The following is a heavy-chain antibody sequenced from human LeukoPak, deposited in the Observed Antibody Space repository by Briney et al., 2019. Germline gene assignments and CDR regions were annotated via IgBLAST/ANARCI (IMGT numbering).Heavy chain of an antibody. Sequence: ASVTVSCKASGGTFSSYAMIWVRQAPGQPREWMGGIIAIVGTANYAQKFQGRVTITTDESTSTAYMELSSLISEDTAVYYWLLWAYKIAARSHYWGQGTLVTVSS. CDR2: IIAIVGTA. J-gene: IGHJ4*02. V-gene: IGHV1-69*05. D-gene: IGHD6-6*01. CDR3: LLWAYKIAARSHY. CDR1: GGTFSSYA.